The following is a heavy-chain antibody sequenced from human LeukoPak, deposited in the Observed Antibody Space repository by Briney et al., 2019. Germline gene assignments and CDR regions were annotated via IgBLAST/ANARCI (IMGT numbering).Heavy chain of an antibody. Sequence: PSETLSLTCAVDGGSFSGYYWSWIRQPPGKGLEWIGEISHSGSTDYNPSLKSRVTISVDTSKNQFSLKLSSVTAADTAVYYCARGGGYCSSTSCHTYGAFDIWGQGTMVTVSS. CDR2: ISHSGST. CDR3: ARGGGYCSSTSCHTYGAFDI. CDR1: GGSFSGYY. V-gene: IGHV4-34*01. D-gene: IGHD2-2*02. J-gene: IGHJ3*02.